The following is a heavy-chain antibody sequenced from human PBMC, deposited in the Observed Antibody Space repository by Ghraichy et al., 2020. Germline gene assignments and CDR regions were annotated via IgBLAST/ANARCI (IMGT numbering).Heavy chain of an antibody. Sequence: SETLSLTCTVSGGSISSSSYYWGWIRQPPGKGLEWIGSIYYSGSTYYNPSLKSRVTISVDTSKNQFSLKLSSVTAADTAVYYCARPTNNWNYVEYCGQGTLVTVSS. V-gene: IGHV4-39*01. D-gene: IGHD1-20*01. J-gene: IGHJ4*02. CDR2: IYYSGST. CDR3: ARPTNNWNYVEY. CDR1: GGSISSSSYY.